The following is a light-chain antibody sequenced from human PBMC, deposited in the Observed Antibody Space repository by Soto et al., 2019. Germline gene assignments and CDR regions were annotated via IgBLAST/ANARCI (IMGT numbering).Light chain of an antibody. V-gene: IGKV3-15*01. Sequence: EIVMTQSPATLSVSPGERATHSCRASQSVSSNLAWYQQKPGQAPRLLIYGASTRATGIPARFSGSGSGTEFTLTISSLQSEDFAVYYCQQYNNWSYTFGQGIKLEIQ. CDR3: QQYNNWSYT. CDR1: QSVSSN. J-gene: IGKJ2*01. CDR2: GAS.